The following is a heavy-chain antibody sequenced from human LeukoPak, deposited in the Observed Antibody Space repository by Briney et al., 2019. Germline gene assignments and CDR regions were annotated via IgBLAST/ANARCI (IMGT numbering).Heavy chain of an antibody. D-gene: IGHD3-16*02. CDR1: GFTFSSYG. CDR3: AREEHDYVWGSYRYYYYYGIDV. J-gene: IGHJ6*02. Sequence: GGSLRLSCAASGFTFSSYGIHWVRQSPGRGLEWVSFISFDGSNEFYADSLKGRFTISRDNSKDTLYLQMDSLRAEDTALYYCAREEHDYVWGSYRYYYYYGIDVWGQGTAVTVSS. V-gene: IGHV3-30*03. CDR2: ISFDGSNE.